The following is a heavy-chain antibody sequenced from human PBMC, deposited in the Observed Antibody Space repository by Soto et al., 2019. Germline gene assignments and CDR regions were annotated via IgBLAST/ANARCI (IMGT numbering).Heavy chain of an antibody. Sequence: PGGSLRLSCAASGFTFSSYWMSWVRQAPGKGLEWVANIKQDGSEKYYVDSVKGRFTISRDNAKNSLYLQMNSLRAEDTAVYSCARDQEDTAMTNYYYGMDVWGQGTTVTVSS. J-gene: IGHJ6*02. CDR3: ARDQEDTAMTNYYYGMDV. CDR2: IKQDGSEK. CDR1: GFTFSSYW. D-gene: IGHD5-18*01. V-gene: IGHV3-7*01.